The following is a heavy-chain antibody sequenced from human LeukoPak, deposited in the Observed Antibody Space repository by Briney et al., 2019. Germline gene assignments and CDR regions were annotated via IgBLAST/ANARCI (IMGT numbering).Heavy chain of an antibody. J-gene: IGHJ5*02. D-gene: IGHD6-13*01. V-gene: IGHV1-8*01. CDR1: GYTFTSYD. CDR2: MNPNSGNT. CDR3: ARSAAAGIHYWFDP. Sequence: ASVKVSCKASGYTFTSYDINWVRQATRQGLEWMGWMNPNSGNTGYAQKFQGRVTMTRNTSISTAYMELSSLRSEDTAAYYCARSAAAGIHYWFDPWGQGTLVTVSS.